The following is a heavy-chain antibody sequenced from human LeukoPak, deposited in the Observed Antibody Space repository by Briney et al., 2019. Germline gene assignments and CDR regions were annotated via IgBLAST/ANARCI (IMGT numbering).Heavy chain of an antibody. CDR2: ISDSGGST. D-gene: IGHD2-21*01. V-gene: IGHV3-23*01. J-gene: IGHJ6*02. CDR3: GKDYQAYRFAGAGVDV. CDR1: GFTLSSYA. Sequence: PGGSLRLSCAASGFTLSSYAMSWVRQAPGKGLEWVSAISDSGGSTYYADSMKGRFTISRDNSKNTLYLQMNSLRPEDTAVYYCGKDYQAYRFAGAGVDVWGRGTTVTVSS.